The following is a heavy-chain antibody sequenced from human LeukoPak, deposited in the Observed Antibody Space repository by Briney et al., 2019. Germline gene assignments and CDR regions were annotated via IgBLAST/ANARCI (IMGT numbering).Heavy chain of an antibody. V-gene: IGHV4-4*07. Sequence: TSETLSLTCTVSGGSISSYYWSWIRQPAGKGLEWIGRIYTSGSTYYNPSLKSRVTISVDTSKNQFSLKLSSVTAADTAVYYCARLKKLPGAYWGQGTLVTVSS. CDR1: GGSISSYY. CDR2: IYTSGST. D-gene: IGHD2-15*01. CDR3: ARLKKLPGAY. J-gene: IGHJ4*02.